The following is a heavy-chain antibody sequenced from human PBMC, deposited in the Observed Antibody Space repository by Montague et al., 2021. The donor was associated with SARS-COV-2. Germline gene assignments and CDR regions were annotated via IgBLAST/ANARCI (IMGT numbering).Heavy chain of an antibody. Sequence: SETLSLTCTVSGGSVSHDFWTWIRQPPGKGLEWIGYIYYSRTINYNPSLRGRVTISVDTSKNQFSLRVSTVTAADTAIYYCVRDPAPGGSGGFYDYWGQGTLVAVSS. CDR3: VRDPAPGGSGGFYDY. V-gene: IGHV4-59*02. D-gene: IGHD6-19*01. J-gene: IGHJ4*02. CDR1: GGSVSHDF. CDR2: IYYSRTI.